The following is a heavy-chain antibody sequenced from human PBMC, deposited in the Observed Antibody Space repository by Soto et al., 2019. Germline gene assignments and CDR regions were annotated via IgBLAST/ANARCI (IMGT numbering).Heavy chain of an antibody. D-gene: IGHD2-15*01. CDR1: GFTFRSYV. Sequence: PGGSLRLSCAASGFTFRSYVMHGVRQAPGKGLEWVAVIWYDGSNKYYADSVKGRFTISRDNSKNTLYLQMNSLRAEDTAVYYCASPPFYCSGGSCTTPTSYYYGMDVWGQGTTVTVSS. CDR2: IWYDGSNK. V-gene: IGHV3-33*01. CDR3: ASPPFYCSGGSCTTPTSYYYGMDV. J-gene: IGHJ6*02.